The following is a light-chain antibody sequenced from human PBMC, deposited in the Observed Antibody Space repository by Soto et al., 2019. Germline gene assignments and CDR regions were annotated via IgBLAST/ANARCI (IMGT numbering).Light chain of an antibody. CDR2: LNSDGSH. J-gene: IGLJ2*01. CDR1: SGHSNYA. V-gene: IGLV4-69*01. Sequence: QPVLTQSPSASASLGASVTLTCTLSSGHSNYAIAWHQQQSEKGPRYLIKLNSDGSHSTGDGIPDRFSGSSSGAERYLTICSLQSEDEADYYCQSGGCGIVVFGGGTKLTVL. CDR3: QSGGCGIVV.